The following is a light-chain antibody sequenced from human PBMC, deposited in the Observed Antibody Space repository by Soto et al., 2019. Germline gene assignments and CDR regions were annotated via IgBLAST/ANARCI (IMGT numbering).Light chain of an antibody. V-gene: IGKV3-20*01. CDR2: GES. J-gene: IGKJ2*01. Sequence: DIVMTQSPGTLSLSPGERAPISCRASQVIGSRYLAWYHQKSGQAPRLLIYGESSRATGIPDRFSGSGSGTDFTLTISRLEPEDFGVYYCQQFGSSIPHTFGQGTKLEIK. CDR3: QQFGSSIPHT. CDR1: QVIGSRY.